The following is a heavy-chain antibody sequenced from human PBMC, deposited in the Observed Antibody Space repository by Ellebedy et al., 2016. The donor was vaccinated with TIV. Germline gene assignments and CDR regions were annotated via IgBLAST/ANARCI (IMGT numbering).Heavy chain of an antibody. Sequence: PGGSLRLSCAAWGFSFSTFWMSGVRQAPGKGLEWVAHIKTDGSETYYVDSVKGRFTISRENAKNALFLKMDGLRVDDSAVYYCVGFGVFNLWGQGAPVTVSS. CDR3: VGFGVFNL. D-gene: IGHD3-3*01. J-gene: IGHJ5*02. CDR2: IKTDGSET. V-gene: IGHV3-7*01. CDR1: GFSFSTFW.